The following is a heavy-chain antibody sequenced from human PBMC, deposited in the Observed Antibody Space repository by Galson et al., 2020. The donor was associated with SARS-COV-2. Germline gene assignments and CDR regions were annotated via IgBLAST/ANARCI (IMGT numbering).Heavy chain of an antibody. Sequence: GGSLRLSCAASGFTFNNYAMSWVRQAPGKGLEWVSGIRGRAGSTFYADSVKGRFTISRDNSKNTLYLQMNSLRAEDTAIYYCAKGRDCSGGTCYGTSGDHWGQGTLVTVSS. CDR3: AKGRDCSGGTCYGTSGDH. D-gene: IGHD2-15*01. CDR1: GFTFNNYA. J-gene: IGHJ4*02. V-gene: IGHV3-23*01. CDR2: IRGRAGST.